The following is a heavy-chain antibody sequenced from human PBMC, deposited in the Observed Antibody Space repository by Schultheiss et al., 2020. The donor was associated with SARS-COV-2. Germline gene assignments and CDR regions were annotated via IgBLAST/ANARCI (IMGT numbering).Heavy chain of an antibody. CDR2: IYHSGST. V-gene: IGHV4-34*01. D-gene: IGHD3-10*01. J-gene: IGHJ3*02. CDR3: ARGSSPYYLWDAFDI. CDR1: GGSFSGYY. Sequence: SETLSLTCAVYGGSFSGYYWSWIRQPPGKGLEWIGSIYHSGSTYYNPSLKSRVTISVDTSKNQFSLKLSSVTAADTAVYYCARGSSPYYLWDAFDIWGQGTMVTVSS.